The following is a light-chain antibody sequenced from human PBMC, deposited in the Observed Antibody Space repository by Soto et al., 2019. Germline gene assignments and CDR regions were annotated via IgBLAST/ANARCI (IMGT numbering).Light chain of an antibody. CDR1: QSISGW. J-gene: IGKJ1*01. V-gene: IGKV1-5*03. CDR2: KAS. CDR3: QQYNSYSGT. Sequence: GDIVTITCRASQSISGWLAWYQQKPGRAPKLLISKASSLESGVPSRFSGSGSGTEFTLTISSLQPDDFATYYCQQYNSYSGTFGQGTKVDIK.